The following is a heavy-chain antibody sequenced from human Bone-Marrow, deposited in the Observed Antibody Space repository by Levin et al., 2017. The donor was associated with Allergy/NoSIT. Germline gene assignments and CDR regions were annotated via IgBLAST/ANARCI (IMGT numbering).Heavy chain of an antibody. CDR1: GYTFTSYD. D-gene: IGHD6-6*01. J-gene: IGHJ5*02. V-gene: IGHV1-8*01. Sequence: GGSLRLSCKASGYTFTSYDINWVRQATGQGLEWMGWMNPNSGNTGYAQKFQGRVTMTRNTSISTAYMELSSLRSEDTAVYYCARGAQDYSSSSRDLGDWCDPWGQGTLVTVSS. CDR2: MNPNSGNT. CDR3: ARGAQDYSSSSRDLGDWCDP.